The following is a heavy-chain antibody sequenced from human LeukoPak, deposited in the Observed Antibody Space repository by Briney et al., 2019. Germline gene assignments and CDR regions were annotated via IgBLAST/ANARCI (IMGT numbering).Heavy chain of an antibody. V-gene: IGHV3-13*01. CDR3: ARGNWAYYASGIYGMDV. J-gene: IGHJ6*02. D-gene: IGHD3-10*01. CDR1: GFTFSTYD. Sequence: GSLRLSCAASGFTFSTYDMHWVRRPAGKGLEWVSTVGADAETYYPGSVRGRFTITRDNAKNTLHLQMNSLRAGDTAVYFCARGNWAYYASGIYGMDVWGQGTTVTVSS. CDR2: VGADAET.